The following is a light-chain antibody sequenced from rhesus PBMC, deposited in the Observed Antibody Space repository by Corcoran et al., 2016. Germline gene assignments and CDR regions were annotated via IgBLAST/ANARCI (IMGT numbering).Light chain of an antibody. CDR2: VAA. J-gene: IGKJ1*01. Sequence: EIVMTQSPATLSLSPGERATLSCRASQSVSNTLAWYQQKPGQAPRLLIYVAAIRATGIPDRCSGSGSGTGCTLTLSSLEPEEVAVYYCLQQSKWPRTFGQGTKVEIK. CDR3: LQQSKWPRT. V-gene: IGKV3-24*01. CDR1: QSVSNT.